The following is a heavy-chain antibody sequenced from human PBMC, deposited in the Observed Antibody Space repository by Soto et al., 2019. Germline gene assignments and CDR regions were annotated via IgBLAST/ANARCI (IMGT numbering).Heavy chain of an antibody. CDR3: ARGDYYDSDGPFSDAFDV. Sequence: DVQLVESGGGLVQPGGSVRLSCAASGFSFSSYWMSWVRQAPGKGLEWVANIKPDGSEGYYVDSVKGRFTMSRDNTKKSLYLQMRTLRAEDTAVYYCARGDYYDSDGPFSDAFDVWGQGTMVTVSS. D-gene: IGHD3-22*01. V-gene: IGHV3-7*04. CDR2: IKPDGSEG. CDR1: GFSFSSYW. J-gene: IGHJ3*01.